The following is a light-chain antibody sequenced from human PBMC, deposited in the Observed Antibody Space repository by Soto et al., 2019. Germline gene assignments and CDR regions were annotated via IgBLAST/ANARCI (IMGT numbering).Light chain of an antibody. Sequence: EIVLTQSPATLSLSPGERATLSCRASQSVSSYLAWYQQKLGQAPRLLIYDASNRATGVPARFSGSGSGTDFTLTISSLEPEDFAVYYCQQRSIWPPMYTFGQGTKLEIK. CDR1: QSVSSY. CDR3: QQRSIWPPMYT. J-gene: IGKJ2*01. CDR2: DAS. V-gene: IGKV3-11*01.